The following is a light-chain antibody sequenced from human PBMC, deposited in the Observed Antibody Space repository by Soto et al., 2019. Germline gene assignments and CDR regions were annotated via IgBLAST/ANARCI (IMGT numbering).Light chain of an antibody. Sequence: DIQITQSPSSLSSSVLERFTITCRASQGIRNDLGWYQQKPGKAPKRLIYAASSLQSGVPSRFSGSGSGTDFTLTISSLQPEDFATYYCQQSYSTPRTFGQGTKVDI. CDR2: AAS. V-gene: IGKV1-39*01. CDR3: QQSYSTPRT. CDR1: QGIRND. J-gene: IGKJ1*01.